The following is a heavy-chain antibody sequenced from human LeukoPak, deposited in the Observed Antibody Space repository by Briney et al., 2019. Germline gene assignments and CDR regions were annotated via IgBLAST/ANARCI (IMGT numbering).Heavy chain of an antibody. CDR1: GGSISSYY. CDR2: IYYSGST. J-gene: IGHJ3*02. D-gene: IGHD2-8*01. CDR3: ARERVSRADAFDI. V-gene: IGHV4-59*01. Sequence: SETLSLTCTVSGGSISSYYWSWIRQPPGKGLEWIGYIYYSGSTNYNPSLKSRVAISVDTSKNQFSLKLSSVTAADTAVYYCARERVSRADAFDIWGQGTMVTVSS.